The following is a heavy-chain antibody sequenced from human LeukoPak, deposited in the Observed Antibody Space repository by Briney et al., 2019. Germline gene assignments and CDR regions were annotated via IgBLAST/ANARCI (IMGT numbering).Heavy chain of an antibody. CDR1: GFTFSSYA. V-gene: IGHV3-23*01. CDR2: ISGSGGST. Sequence: GGSLRLSCAASGFTFSSYAMSWVRQAPGKGLEWVSAISGSGGSTYYADSVKGRFTISRDNSKNTLYLQMNSLRAEDTAVYYCAKGRYYNILTGYPRQYYFDYWGQGTLVTVSS. J-gene: IGHJ4*02. CDR3: AKGRYYNILTGYPRQYYFDY. D-gene: IGHD3-9*01.